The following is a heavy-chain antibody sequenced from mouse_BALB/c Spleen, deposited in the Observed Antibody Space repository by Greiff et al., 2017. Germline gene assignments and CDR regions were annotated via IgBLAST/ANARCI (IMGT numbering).Heavy chain of an antibody. CDR3: ARRGPYAMDY. CDR1: GFTFSSYA. CDR2: ISSGGSYT. D-gene: IGHD1-1*02. V-gene: IGHV5-9-4*01. J-gene: IGHJ4*01. Sequence: EVQLVESGGGLVKPGGSLKLSCAASGFTFSSYAMSWVRQSPEKRLEWVAEISSGGSYTYYPDTVTGRFTISRDNAKNTLYLEMSSLRSEDTAMYYCARRGPYAMDYWGQGTSVTVSS.